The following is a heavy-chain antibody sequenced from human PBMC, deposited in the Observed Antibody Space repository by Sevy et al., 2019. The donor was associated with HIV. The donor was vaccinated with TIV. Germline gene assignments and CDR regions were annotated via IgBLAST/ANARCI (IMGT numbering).Heavy chain of an antibody. CDR2: INSDGSST. Sequence: GGSLRLSCAASGFTFSSYWMHWVRQAPGKGLVWVSRINSDGSSTSYADSVKGRFTISRDNAKNTLYLQMNSLRAEDTVVYYCARESGSGWYYFDYWGQGTLVTVSS. J-gene: IGHJ4*02. CDR3: ARESGSGWYYFDY. V-gene: IGHV3-74*01. D-gene: IGHD6-19*01. CDR1: GFTFSSYW.